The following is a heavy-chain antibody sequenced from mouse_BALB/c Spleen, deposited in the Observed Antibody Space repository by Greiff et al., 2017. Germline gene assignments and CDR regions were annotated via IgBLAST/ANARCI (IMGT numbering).Heavy chain of an antibody. Sequence: DLVKPGASVKLSCKASGYTFTSYWINWIKQRPGQGLEWIGRIAPGSGSTYYNEMFKGKATLTVDTSSSTAYIQLSSLSSEDSAVYVCARGGSWYIDVWGAGTTVTVSS. CDR2: IAPGSGST. J-gene: IGHJ1*01. CDR3: ARGGSWYIDV. CDR1: GYTFTSYW. D-gene: IGHD1-1*01. V-gene: IGHV1S41*01.